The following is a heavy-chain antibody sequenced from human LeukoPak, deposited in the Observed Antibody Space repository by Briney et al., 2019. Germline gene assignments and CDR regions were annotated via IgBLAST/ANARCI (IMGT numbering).Heavy chain of an antibody. D-gene: IGHD3-22*01. CDR3: ARAYYYHSSGRMFDP. CDR2: INSNSGGT. CDR1: GYTFTGYY. Sequence: ASVKVSCKASGYTFTGYYIHWVRQAPGQGLEWMGWINSNSGGTNYEQNFQGRVTMTRDTSLSTAYMELSRLRSDDTAVYYCARAYYYHSSGRMFDPWGQGTLVTVSS. V-gene: IGHV1-2*02. J-gene: IGHJ5*02.